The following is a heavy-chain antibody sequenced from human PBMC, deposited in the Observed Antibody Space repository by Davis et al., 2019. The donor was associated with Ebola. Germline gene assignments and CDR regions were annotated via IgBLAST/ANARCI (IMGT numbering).Heavy chain of an antibody. CDR3: AKGNRVTYQYDSGDDY. V-gene: IGHV1-18*01. Sequence: AASVKVSCKASGGTFSSYAISWVRQATGQGLEWMGWISAYNGNTNYAQKLQGRVTMTTDTSTSTAYMELRSLRSDDTAVYYCAKGNRVTYQYDSGDDYWGQGTLVTVSS. CDR1: GGTFSSYA. CDR2: ISAYNGNT. J-gene: IGHJ4*02. D-gene: IGHD3-22*01.